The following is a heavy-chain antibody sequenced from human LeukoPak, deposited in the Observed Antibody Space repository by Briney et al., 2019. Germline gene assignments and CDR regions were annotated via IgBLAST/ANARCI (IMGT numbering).Heavy chain of an antibody. J-gene: IGHJ6*03. Sequence: SGTLSLTCTVSGGSISSYYWSWIRQPPGKGLEWIGYIYYSGSTNYNPSLKSRVTISVDTSKNQFSLKLSSVTAADTAVYYCARVRYGYYYMDVWGKGTTVTVSS. V-gene: IGHV4-59*01. CDR1: GGSISSYY. CDR2: IYYSGST. CDR3: ARVRYGYYYMDV. D-gene: IGHD1-1*01.